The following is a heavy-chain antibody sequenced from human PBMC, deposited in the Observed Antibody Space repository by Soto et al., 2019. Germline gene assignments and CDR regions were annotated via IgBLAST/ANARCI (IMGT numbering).Heavy chain of an antibody. J-gene: IGHJ6*02. CDR2: IIPIFGTA. CDR3: ARGKIAGSSYVYGMDV. Sequence: GASVKVSCKASGGTFSSYAISWVRQAPGQGLEWMGGIIPIFGTANYAQKFQGRVTITADESTSTAYMELSSLRSEDTAVYYCARGKIAGSSYVYGMDVWGRGTTFTVSS. CDR1: GGTFSSYA. D-gene: IGHD5-12*01. V-gene: IGHV1-69*13.